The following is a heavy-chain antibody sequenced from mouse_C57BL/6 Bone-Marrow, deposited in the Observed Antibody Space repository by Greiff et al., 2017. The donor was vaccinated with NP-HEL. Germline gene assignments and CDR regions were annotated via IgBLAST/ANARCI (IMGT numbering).Heavy chain of an antibody. CDR3: ARWGDSFDY. J-gene: IGHJ2*01. Sequence: EVQLVESGPVLVKPGASVKMSCKASGYTFTDYYMNWVKQSHGKSLEWIGVINPYNGGTSYNQKFKGKATLTVDKSSSTAYMELNSLTSEDSAVYYCARWGDSFDYWGQGTTLTVSS. CDR2: INPYNGGT. V-gene: IGHV1-19*01. CDR1: GYTFTDYY.